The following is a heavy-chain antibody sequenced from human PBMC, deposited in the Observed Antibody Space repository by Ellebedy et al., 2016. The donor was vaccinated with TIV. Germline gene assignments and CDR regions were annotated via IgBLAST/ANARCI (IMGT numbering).Heavy chain of an antibody. CDR2: ISGSGGST. D-gene: IGHD6-25*01. CDR1: GFTFSSYA. V-gene: IGHV3-23*01. Sequence: GGSLRLXXAASGFTFSSYAMGWVRQAPGKGLEWVSAISGSGGSTYYADSVKGRFTISRDNTKNTLYLQMNSLRAEDTAVYYCAKDSSSDDDYWGQGTLVTVSS. J-gene: IGHJ4*02. CDR3: AKDSSSDDDY.